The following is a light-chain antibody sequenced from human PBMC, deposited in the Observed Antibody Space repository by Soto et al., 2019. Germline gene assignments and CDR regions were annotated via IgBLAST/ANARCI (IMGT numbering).Light chain of an antibody. J-gene: IGKJ5*01. CDR2: LAS. CDR3: LQAAQSPLT. CDR1: QSLLQSNGNNH. V-gene: IGKV2-28*01. Sequence: DIVLTQSPLSLPVTPGEPASISCRSSQSLLQSNGNNHVDWYLQRPGQSPQLLLYLASNRASGVPDRFSGSGSGTEFSLEISRVEAEDVGVYYCLQAAQSPLTFGQGTRLEIK.